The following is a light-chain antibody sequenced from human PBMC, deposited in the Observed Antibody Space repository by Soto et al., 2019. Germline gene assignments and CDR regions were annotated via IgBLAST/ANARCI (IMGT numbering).Light chain of an antibody. CDR1: QSVSSN. CDR3: QQYNNWPPWT. J-gene: IGKJ1*01. V-gene: IGKV3-15*01. Sequence: IVMTQSPATLSVSPGERATLSCRASQSVSSNLAGYQQKPGQAPRLLIYGASTRATGIPARFSGSGSGTEFTRTISSLQSEDFAVHYCQQYNNWPPWTFGQGTNVEIK. CDR2: GAS.